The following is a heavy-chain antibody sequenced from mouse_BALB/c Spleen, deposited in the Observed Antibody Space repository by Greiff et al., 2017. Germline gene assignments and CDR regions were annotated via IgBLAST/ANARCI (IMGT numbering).Heavy chain of an antibody. CDR1: GFTFTDYY. Sequence: EVQVVESGGGLVQPGGSLRLSCATSGFTFTDYYMSWVRQPPGKALEWLGFIRNKANGYTTEYSASVKGRFTISRDNSQSILYLQMNTLRAEDSATYYCARHYGYYAMDYWGQGTSVTVSS. CDR2: IRNKANGYTT. CDR3: ARHYGYYAMDY. J-gene: IGHJ4*01. D-gene: IGHD1-1*02. V-gene: IGHV7-3*02.